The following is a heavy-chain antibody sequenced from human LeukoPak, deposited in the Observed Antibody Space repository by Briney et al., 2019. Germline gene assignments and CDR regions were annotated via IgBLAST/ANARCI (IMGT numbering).Heavy chain of an antibody. J-gene: IGHJ4*02. Sequence: SETLSLTCAVYGGSFSGYYWSWIRQPPGKGLEWIGEINHSGSTNYNPSLKSRGTISVDTSKNQFSLKLSSVTAADTAVYYCARGRRWLQVFDYWGQGTLVTVSS. CDR3: ARGRRWLQVFDY. D-gene: IGHD5-24*01. V-gene: IGHV4-34*01. CDR1: GGSFSGYY. CDR2: INHSGST.